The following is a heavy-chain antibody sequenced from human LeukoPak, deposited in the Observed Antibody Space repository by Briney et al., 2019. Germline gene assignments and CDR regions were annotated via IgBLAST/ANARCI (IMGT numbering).Heavy chain of an antibody. CDR2: ISGSDGSA. D-gene: IGHD3-22*01. V-gene: IGHV3-23*01. Sequence: PGGSLRLSCAASGFTFSNYAMSWVRQAPGKGREWVSVISGSDGSAYYADSVKGLFTISRDNSKNTLYLQMNSLRVEDTALYYCAKTTGSSGYYNVFDYWGQGTLVTVSS. J-gene: IGHJ4*02. CDR3: AKTTGSSGYYNVFDY. CDR1: GFTFSNYA.